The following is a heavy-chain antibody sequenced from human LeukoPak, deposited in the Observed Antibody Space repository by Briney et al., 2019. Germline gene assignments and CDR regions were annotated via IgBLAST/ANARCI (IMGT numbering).Heavy chain of an antibody. V-gene: IGHV4-59*01. J-gene: IGHJ4*02. Sequence: SSETLSLTCTVSGGSISSYYWSWIRQPPGKGLEWIGYIYYSGSTNYNLSLKSRVTISVDTSKNQFPLKLSSVTAADTAVYYCARGQRLSGNYFLGGQWGQGTLVTVSP. CDR1: GGSISSYY. CDR2: IYYSGST. CDR3: ARGQRLSGNYFLGGQ. D-gene: IGHD1-26*01.